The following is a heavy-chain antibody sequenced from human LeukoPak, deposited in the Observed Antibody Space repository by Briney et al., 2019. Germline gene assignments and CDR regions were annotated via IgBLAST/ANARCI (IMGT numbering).Heavy chain of an antibody. CDR2: IIPILGIA. Sequence: GASVKVSCKASGGTFSSYTISWVRQAPGQGLEWMGRIIPILGIANYAQKFQGRVTITADKSTSTAYTELSSLRSEDTAVYYCAGGRGWLQNFARYYFDYWGQGTLVTVSS. J-gene: IGHJ4*02. V-gene: IGHV1-69*02. CDR1: GGTFSSYT. CDR3: AGGRGWLQNFARYYFDY. D-gene: IGHD5-24*01.